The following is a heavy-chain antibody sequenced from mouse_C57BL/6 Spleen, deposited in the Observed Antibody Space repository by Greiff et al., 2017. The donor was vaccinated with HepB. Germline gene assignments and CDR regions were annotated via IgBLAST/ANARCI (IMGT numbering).Heavy chain of an antibody. CDR1: GYTFTSYW. J-gene: IGHJ2*01. CDR3: ARWGDYYDSSQYYFDY. Sequence: QVQLQQSGTELVKPGASVKLSCKASGYTFTSYWMHWVKQRPGQGLEWIGNINPSNGGTNYNEKFKSKATLTVDKSSSTAYMPRSSLTSEDSAVYYCARWGDYYDSSQYYFDYWGQGTTLTVSS. D-gene: IGHD1-1*01. CDR2: INPSNGGT. V-gene: IGHV1-53*01.